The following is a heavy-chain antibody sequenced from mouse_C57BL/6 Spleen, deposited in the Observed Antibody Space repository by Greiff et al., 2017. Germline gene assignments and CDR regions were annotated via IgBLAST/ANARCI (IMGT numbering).Heavy chain of an antibody. D-gene: IGHD4-1*01. V-gene: IGHV5-17*01. CDR1: GFTFSDYG. CDR3: ARQTGRYAMDY. J-gene: IGHJ4*01. Sequence: EVKLMESGGGLVKPGGSLKLSCAASGFTFSDYGMHWVRQAPEKGLEWVAYISSGSSTIKYADTVKGRFTISRDNAKNTLVLQMTSLRSEDTAMYYFARQTGRYAMDYWGQGTSVTVSS. CDR2: ISSGSSTI.